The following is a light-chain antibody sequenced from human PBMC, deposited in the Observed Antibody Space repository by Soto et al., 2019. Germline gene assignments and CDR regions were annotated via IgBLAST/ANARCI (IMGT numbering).Light chain of an antibody. CDR3: QQYNSYPLT. J-gene: IGKJ4*01. CDR2: KAS. Sequence: DIQMTQSPSTLSASVGERVTITCRASQSISDWLAWYQQIPGKTPKFLIYKASNLESGVPSRFNGSGSGTEFTLTITSLQPDDLATYYCQQYNSYPLTFGGGTRVGVK. V-gene: IGKV1-5*03. CDR1: QSISDW.